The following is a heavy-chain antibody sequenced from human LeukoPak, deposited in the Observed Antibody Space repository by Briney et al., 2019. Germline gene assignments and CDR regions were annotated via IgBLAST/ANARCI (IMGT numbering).Heavy chain of an antibody. J-gene: IGHJ4*02. CDR2: IYYSGST. Sequence: SETLSLTCAVSGGSVSGYYWTWMRQPPGKGLEWIGDIYYSGSTNYNPSLESRVTISIDTSKNRFYLKLNSVTAADTAVYFCVRANYFDFWGQGTLVTVSS. CDR1: GGSVSGYY. V-gene: IGHV4-59*02. CDR3: VRANYFDF.